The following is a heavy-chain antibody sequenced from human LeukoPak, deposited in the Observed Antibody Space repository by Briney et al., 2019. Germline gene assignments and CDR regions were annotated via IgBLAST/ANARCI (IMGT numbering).Heavy chain of an antibody. V-gene: IGHV4-34*01. CDR2: INHSGST. Sequence: SETLSLTCAVYGGSFSGYYWSWIRQPPGKGLEWIGEINHSGSTNYNPSLKSRVTISIDTSKNQFSLKLSSVTAADSALYYCARGPGTWYYYWGQGTLVTVSS. CDR1: GGSFSGYY. J-gene: IGHJ4*02. CDR3: ARGPGTWYYY. D-gene: IGHD6-13*01.